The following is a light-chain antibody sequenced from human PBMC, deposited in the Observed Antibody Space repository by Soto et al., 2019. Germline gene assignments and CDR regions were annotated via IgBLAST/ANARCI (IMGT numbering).Light chain of an antibody. CDR1: QSISSW. V-gene: IGKV1-5*01. CDR3: QQYNSYPYT. J-gene: IGKJ2*01. CDR2: DAS. Sequence: DIQMTQSPSTLSASVGDRVTITCRASQSISSWWAWYQQKPGKAPKLLIYDASSLESGAPPRFSGSGSGTEFTLTIISLQPDDFATYYCQQYNSYPYTFGQGTKLEIK.